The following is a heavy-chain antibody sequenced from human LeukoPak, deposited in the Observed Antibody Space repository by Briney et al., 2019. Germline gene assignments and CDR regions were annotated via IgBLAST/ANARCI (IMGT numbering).Heavy chain of an antibody. D-gene: IGHD3-3*01. V-gene: IGHV3-23*01. CDR3: AKDYDFWSGPNWFDP. J-gene: IGHJ5*02. CDR2: LVGSGFTI. Sequence: GGSLRLTCAASGFTFSSYAMSWVRQAPGKGLEWVSTLVGSGFTIYYSDSVKGRFTISRDNSKNTLYLQMNSLRAEDTAVYYCAKDYDFWSGPNWFDPWGQGTLVTVSS. CDR1: GFTFSSYA.